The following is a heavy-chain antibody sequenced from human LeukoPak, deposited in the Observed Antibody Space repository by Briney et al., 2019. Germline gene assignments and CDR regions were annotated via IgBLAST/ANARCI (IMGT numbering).Heavy chain of an antibody. J-gene: IGHJ4*02. V-gene: IGHV3-13*01. Sequence: TGGSLRPSCAASGFTFRSYDMHWVRQVTGKGLEWVSAVGISGDTYYAGSVKGRFTISRENAKNSLYLQMNSLTAGDTAVYYCVRGGIQVSGIDQIDYWGQGTLVTVSS. CDR3: VRGGIQVSGIDQIDY. CDR1: GFTFRSYD. D-gene: IGHD6-19*01. CDR2: VGISGDT.